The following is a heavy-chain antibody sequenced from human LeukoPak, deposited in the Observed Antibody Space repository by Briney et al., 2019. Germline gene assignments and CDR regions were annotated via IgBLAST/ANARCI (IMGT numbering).Heavy chain of an antibody. CDR2: IIPIFGTA. CDR3: AREGEYYAESGNLIDAADV. Sequence: SVKVSCKASGGTFSSYAISWVRQAPGQGLEWMGGIIPIFGTANYAQKFQGRVTITADKSTSTAYMEMSSLTSEDTAMYYCAREGEYYAESGNLIDAADVWGQGTMVIVSA. D-gene: IGHD3-10*01. V-gene: IGHV1-69*06. J-gene: IGHJ3*01. CDR1: GGTFSSYA.